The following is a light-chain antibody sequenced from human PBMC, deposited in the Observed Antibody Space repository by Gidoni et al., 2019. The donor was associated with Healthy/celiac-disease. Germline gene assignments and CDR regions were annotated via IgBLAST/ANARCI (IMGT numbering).Light chain of an antibody. CDR3: QAWDSSLVV. J-gene: IGLJ2*01. Sequence: SHLTQPPSVSVSPGQTASITCSGDKWGDKHACWYQQNPRQSPVLVIYQGSKRPSGIPGRFSGSNSRNAATLTISGTQAVDEADYYCQAWDSSLVVFGGGTKLT. CDR2: QGS. CDR1: KWGDKH. V-gene: IGLV3-1*01.